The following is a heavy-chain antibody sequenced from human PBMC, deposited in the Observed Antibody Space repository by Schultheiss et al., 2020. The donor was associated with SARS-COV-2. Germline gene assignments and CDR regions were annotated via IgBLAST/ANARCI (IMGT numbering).Heavy chain of an antibody. J-gene: IGHJ6*02. V-gene: IGHV4-59*12. D-gene: IGHD2-2*01. Sequence: SETLSLTCAVYGGSFSGYYWSWIRQPPGKGLEWIGYIYYSGSTNYNPSLKSRVTISVDTSKNQFSLKLSSVTAADTAVYYCARDYCSSTSCYYYYGMDVWGQGTTVTVSS. CDR2: IYYSGST. CDR3: ARDYCSSTSCYYYYGMDV. CDR1: GGSFSGYY.